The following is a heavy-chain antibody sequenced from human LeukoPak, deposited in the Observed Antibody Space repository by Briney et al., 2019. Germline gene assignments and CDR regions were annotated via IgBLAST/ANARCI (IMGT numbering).Heavy chain of an antibody. J-gene: IGHJ1*01. V-gene: IGHV4-61*08. D-gene: IGHD6-13*01. Sequence: SQTLSLTCTVSGGSISSGGYYWSWIRQHPGKGLEWIGYIYYSGSTNYNPSLKSRVTISVDTSKNQFSLKLSSVTAADTAVYYCARTRMTGYSSSWYSLSNDLVYFQHWGQGTLVTVSS. CDR1: GGSISSGGYY. CDR2: IYYSGST. CDR3: ARTRMTGYSSSWYSLSNDLVYFQH.